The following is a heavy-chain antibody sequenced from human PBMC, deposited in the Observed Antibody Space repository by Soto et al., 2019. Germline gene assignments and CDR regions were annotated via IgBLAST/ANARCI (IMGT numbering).Heavy chain of an antibody. J-gene: IGHJ4*02. CDR2: ISVSGDNI. CDR3: VRDNNWSFDY. Sequence: GGSLRLSCLASGFSFNSFNMNWIRRAPGRGLEWVASISVSGDNIYYGDSVQGRFTISRDDARNRLYLQMNSLRDEDTAIYYCVRDNNWSFDYWGQGILVTVSS. V-gene: IGHV3-21*06. CDR1: GFSFNSFN. D-gene: IGHD1-1*01.